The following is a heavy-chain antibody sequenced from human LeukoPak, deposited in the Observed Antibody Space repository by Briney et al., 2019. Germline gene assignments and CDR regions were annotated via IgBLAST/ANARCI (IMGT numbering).Heavy chain of an antibody. D-gene: IGHD1-7*01. J-gene: IGHJ6*02. CDR1: GFTFNNYA. Sequence: GGSLRLSCAASGFTFNNYALSWGRQAPGKGREGVSSISGNGGSTYYADSVKGRFTISRDNSKNTLYLQINSLRAEDTAVYYCAKGEDQDWNYHYYYYGMDVWGQGTTVTVSS. CDR3: AKGEDQDWNYHYYYYGMDV. V-gene: IGHV3-23*01. CDR2: ISGNGGST.